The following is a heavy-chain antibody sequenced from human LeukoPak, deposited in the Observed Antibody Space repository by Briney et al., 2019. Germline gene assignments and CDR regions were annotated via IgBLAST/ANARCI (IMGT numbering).Heavy chain of an antibody. D-gene: IGHD3-22*01. CDR2: ISDSGGST. V-gene: IGHV3-23*01. CDR1: GITLSNYG. J-gene: IGHJ4*02. Sequence: GGSLGLSCAVSGITLSNYGMSWVRQAPGKGLEWVAGISDSGGSTKYADSVKGRFTISRDNPKNTLYLQMNSLRVEDTAVYFCAKRGVVIRVILVGFHKEAYYFDSWGQGALVTVSS. CDR3: AKRGVVIRVILVGFHKEAYYFDS.